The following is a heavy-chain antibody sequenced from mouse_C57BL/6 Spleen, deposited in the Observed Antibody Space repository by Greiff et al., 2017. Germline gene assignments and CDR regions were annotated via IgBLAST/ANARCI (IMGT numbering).Heavy chain of an antibody. CDR1: GYAFSSSW. CDR3: GSGGYYVMDY. V-gene: IGHV1-82*01. J-gene: IGHJ4*01. CDR2: IYPGSGGT. Sequence: VKLQEPGPELVKPGASVKLSCKASGYAFSSSWMNWVKQRPGPGLEWIGRIYPGSGGTNYNGKFKGKATLTADKSSSTAYMPLSSLTSEDSAVYVCGSGGYYVMDYWGQGTSVTVSS.